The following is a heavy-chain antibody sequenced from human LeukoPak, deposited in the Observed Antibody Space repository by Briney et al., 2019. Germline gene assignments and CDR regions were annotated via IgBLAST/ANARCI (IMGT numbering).Heavy chain of an antibody. CDR3: ARTLYPGGSGSYYEYFQH. Sequence: PGGSLRLSCADSGFTFSSYWMHWVRQAPGKGLVWVSRINSDGSSTIYADSVKGRFTISRDNAKNTLYLQMNSLRAEDTAVYYCARTLYPGGSGSYYEYFQHWGQGTLVTVSS. D-gene: IGHD3-10*01. V-gene: IGHV3-74*01. CDR2: INSDGSST. J-gene: IGHJ1*01. CDR1: GFTFSSYW.